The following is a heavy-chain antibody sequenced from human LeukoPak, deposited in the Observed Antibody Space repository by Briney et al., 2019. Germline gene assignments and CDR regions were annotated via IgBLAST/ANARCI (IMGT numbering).Heavy chain of an antibody. J-gene: IGHJ4*02. D-gene: IGHD3-10*01. CDR2: IYSGGST. Sequence: GGSLRLSCAASGFTVSSNYMSWVRQAPGKGLEWVSVIYSGGSTYYADSVKGRFTISRDNSKNTLYLQMNSLRAEDTAVYYCARGSWDYYGSGSYAYFDYWGQGTLVTVSS. CDR1: GFTVSSNY. V-gene: IGHV3-66*01. CDR3: ARGSWDYYGSGSYAYFDY.